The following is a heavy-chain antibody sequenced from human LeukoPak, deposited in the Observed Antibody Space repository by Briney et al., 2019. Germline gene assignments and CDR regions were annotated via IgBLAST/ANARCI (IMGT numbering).Heavy chain of an antibody. CDR1: GGSISGYY. J-gene: IGHJ5*02. CDR3: AVGYYYGSGSSRNNWFDP. CDR2: IYYSGST. Sequence: KASETLSLTCTVSGGSISGYYWSWIRQPPGKGLEWIGYIYYSGSTNYNPSLKSRVTISVDTSKNQFSLKLSSVTAADTAVYYCAVGYYYGSGSSRNNWFDPWGQGTLVTVSS. D-gene: IGHD3-10*01. V-gene: IGHV4-59*01.